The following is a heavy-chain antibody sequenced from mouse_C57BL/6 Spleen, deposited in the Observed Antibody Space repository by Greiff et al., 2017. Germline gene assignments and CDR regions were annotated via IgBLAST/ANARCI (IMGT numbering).Heavy chain of an antibody. Sequence: EVKVVESEGGLVQPGSSMKLSCTASGFTFSDYYMAWVRQVPEKGLEWVANINYDGSSTYYLDSLKSRFIISRDNAKNILYLQMSSLKSEDTATYYCARSRSIYYDYDWYFDVWGTGTTVTVSS. J-gene: IGHJ1*03. CDR3: ARSRSIYYDYDWYFDV. V-gene: IGHV5-16*01. D-gene: IGHD2-4*01. CDR2: INYDGSST. CDR1: GFTFSDYY.